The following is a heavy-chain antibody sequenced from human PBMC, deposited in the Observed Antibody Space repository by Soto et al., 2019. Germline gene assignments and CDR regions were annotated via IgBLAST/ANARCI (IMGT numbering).Heavy chain of an antibody. CDR3: AKDPFAA. CDR1: GFTFSSYG. J-gene: IGHJ5*02. CDR2: ISYDGSNK. V-gene: IGHV3-30*18. Sequence: PVGSLRLSCAASGFTFSSYGMHWVRQAPGKGLEWVAVISYDGSNKYYADSVKGRFTISGDNSKNTLYLQMNSLRAEDTAVYYCAKDPFAAWGQGTLVTVSS.